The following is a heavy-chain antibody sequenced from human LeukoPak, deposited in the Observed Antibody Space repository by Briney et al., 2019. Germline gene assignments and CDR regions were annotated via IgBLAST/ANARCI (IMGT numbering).Heavy chain of an antibody. CDR1: GYTFTSYG. Sequence: ASVKVSCKASGYTFTSYGISWLRQAPGQWLEWMGWISAYNGNTNYAQKLQGRVTMTTDTSTSTAYMELRSLRSDDTAVYYCVLEDYYDSSGLDYWGQGTLVTVSS. V-gene: IGHV1-18*01. D-gene: IGHD3-22*01. CDR3: VLEDYYDSSGLDY. CDR2: ISAYNGNT. J-gene: IGHJ4*02.